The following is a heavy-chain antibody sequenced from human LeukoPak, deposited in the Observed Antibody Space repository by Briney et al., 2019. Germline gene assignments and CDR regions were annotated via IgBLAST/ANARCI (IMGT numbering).Heavy chain of an antibody. CDR2: ISSSSSTI. J-gene: IGHJ6*02. V-gene: IGHV3-48*04. CDR3: ARVWYYDSSGSSYGMDV. CDR1: GFTFSSYS. D-gene: IGHD3-22*01. Sequence: PGGSLRLSCAAAGFTFSSYSMNWVRQAPGKGLEWVSYISSSSSTIYYADSVKGRFTISRDNAKNSLYLQMHSLRAEDTAVYYCARVWYYDSSGSSYGMDVWGQGTTVTVSS.